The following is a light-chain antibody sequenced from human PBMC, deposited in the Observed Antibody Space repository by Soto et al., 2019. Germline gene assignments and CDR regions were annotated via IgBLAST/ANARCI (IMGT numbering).Light chain of an antibody. V-gene: IGKV1-5*03. Sequence: DIQMTQSPSTLSASVGDRVTITCRASQSISSWLAWHQQTPVKAPKLLIYKASDLEDGVPSRFSGSGSGTEFTLTISSLQPDDFATYYCQQYNVYPYTFGQGTRLEIK. J-gene: IGKJ2*01. CDR3: QQYNVYPYT. CDR1: QSISSW. CDR2: KAS.